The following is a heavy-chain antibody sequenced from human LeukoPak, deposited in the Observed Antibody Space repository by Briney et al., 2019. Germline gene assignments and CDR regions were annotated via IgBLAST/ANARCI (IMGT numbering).Heavy chain of an antibody. CDR2: IWYDGSNK. CDR3: ARDPTYSSGWYAQSHDAFDI. V-gene: IGHV3-33*01. CDR1: GFTLSSYG. J-gene: IGHJ3*02. Sequence: GGSLRLSCAASGFTLSSYGMYWVRQAPGKGLEWVAVIWYDGSNKYYAVSVKGRFTISRDNSKNTLYLQMNRLRAEDTAVYYCARDPTYSSGWYAQSHDAFDIWGQGTMVTVSS. D-gene: IGHD6-13*01.